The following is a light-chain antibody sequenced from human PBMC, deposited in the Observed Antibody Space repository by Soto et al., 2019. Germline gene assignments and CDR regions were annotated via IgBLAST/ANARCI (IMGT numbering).Light chain of an antibody. CDR1: QSVSDK. CDR2: HAS. CDR3: QQYNNWPPWT. J-gene: IGKJ1*01. Sequence: EIVMTQSPATLSVSPGERATLSCRASQSVSDKLAWYQQKPGQAPRLFIYHASTRATGIPARFSGSGSGTEFTLTISSLQSEDFAVYYCQQYNNWPPWTFGQGTKVDIK. V-gene: IGKV3-15*01.